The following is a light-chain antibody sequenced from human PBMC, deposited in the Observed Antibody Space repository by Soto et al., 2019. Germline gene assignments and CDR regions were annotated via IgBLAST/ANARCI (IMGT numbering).Light chain of an antibody. CDR1: QSISDT. CDR2: SAS. Sequence: EIVITQSPATLSVSPGGRATLSCRASQSISDTLSWYQQKPGQAPRLLIYSASRGATGFPARFSGSGSGTDFTLTISSLEPEDFAVYYCQQRSNWPPWTFGQGTKVDIK. J-gene: IGKJ1*01. V-gene: IGKV3-11*01. CDR3: QQRSNWPPWT.